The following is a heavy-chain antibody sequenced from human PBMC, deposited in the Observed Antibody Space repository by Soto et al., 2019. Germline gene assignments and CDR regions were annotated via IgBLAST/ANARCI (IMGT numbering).Heavy chain of an antibody. Sequence: GGSLRLSCAVPGFILSDYHMNWVRQAPGKGLEWVGRSNNRSDSFTTQYAASVEGRFMISRDDSKNFLYLQMNSLNTEDTAVYYCVGESYYRLDSWGQGTLVTVSS. CDR1: GFILSDYH. CDR3: VGESYYRLDS. J-gene: IGHJ4*02. D-gene: IGHD3-16*01. CDR2: SNNRSDSFTT. V-gene: IGHV3-72*01.